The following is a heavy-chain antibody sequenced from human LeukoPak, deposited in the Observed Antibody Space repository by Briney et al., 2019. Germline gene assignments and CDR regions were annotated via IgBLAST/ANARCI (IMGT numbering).Heavy chain of an antibody. Sequence: SETLSLTCTVSGVSFSGYYWTWVRQPPGKGLEWIGEITHSGSTNCNPSLKSRVTISVDTSKNQFSLKLTSVTAADTAVYYCAGSGLYWGQGTLVTVSS. V-gene: IGHV4-34*01. CDR1: GVSFSGYY. CDR2: ITHSGST. J-gene: IGHJ4*02. D-gene: IGHD2-15*01. CDR3: AGSGLY.